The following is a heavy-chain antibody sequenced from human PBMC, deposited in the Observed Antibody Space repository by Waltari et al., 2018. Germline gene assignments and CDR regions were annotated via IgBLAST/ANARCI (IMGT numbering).Heavy chain of an antibody. CDR2: IWYDGSNK. D-gene: IGHD3-3*01. J-gene: IGHJ3*02. CDR1: GISFTHHG. Sequence: QVQLVESGGGVVQSGRSLRLSCVGSGISFTHHGMNWGRQAPGKGLEWVAVIWYDGSNKNYVDSVKGRFTISRDNSKNTMYLEMNRLRAEDTAVYFCARGDGGSGLGASDIWGQGTMVTVSS. CDR3: ARGDGGSGLGASDI. V-gene: IGHV3-33*01.